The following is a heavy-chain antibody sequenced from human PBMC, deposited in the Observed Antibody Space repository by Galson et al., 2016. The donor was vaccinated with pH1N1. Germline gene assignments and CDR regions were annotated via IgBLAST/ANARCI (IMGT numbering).Heavy chain of an antibody. D-gene: IGHD3-10*01. Sequence: SLRLSCAASGFSINDYGMHWVRQAPGKGLEWVSVFWNDGSKKDYADSVKGRFTISRDDSKNTLFLEMNSLRAEDTAVYYCAKFRESIPWRTGEFDLWGQGTLVTVSS. CDR2: FWNDGSKK. J-gene: IGHJ4*02. CDR1: GFSINDYG. V-gene: IGHV3-33*06. CDR3: AKFRESIPWRTGEFDL.